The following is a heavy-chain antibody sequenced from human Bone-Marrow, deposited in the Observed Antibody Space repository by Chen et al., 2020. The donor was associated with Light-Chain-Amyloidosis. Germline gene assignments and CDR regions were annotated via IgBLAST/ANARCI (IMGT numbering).Heavy chain of an antibody. J-gene: IGHJ4*02. D-gene: IGHD5-12*01. CDR2: IYPDDSDA. V-gene: IGHV5-51*01. Sequence: EVQLEQSGPEVKKPGESLKISCKGSGYTFPNYWIGWVRQMPGKGLEWMGVIYPDDSDASYSPSFEGQVTISADKSTTTASLQWRSRKASDTAMYYCARRRDGYNFDYWGQGTLVTVSS. CDR3: ARRRDGYNFDY. CDR1: GYTFPNYW.